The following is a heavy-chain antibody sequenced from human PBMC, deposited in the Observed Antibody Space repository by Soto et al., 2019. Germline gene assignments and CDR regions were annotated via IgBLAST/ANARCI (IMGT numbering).Heavy chain of an antibody. J-gene: IGHJ4*02. CDR3: ARVEYSSSAPYFEY. V-gene: IGHV4-59*01. D-gene: IGHD6-6*01. CDR2: IYYSGST. Sequence: SETLSLTCTVSGGSISSYYWSWIRQPPGKGLEWIGYIYYSGSTNYNPSLKSRVTISVDTSKNQFSLKLSSVTAADTAVYYCARVEYSSSAPYFEYWGQGTLVTVSS. CDR1: GGSISSYY.